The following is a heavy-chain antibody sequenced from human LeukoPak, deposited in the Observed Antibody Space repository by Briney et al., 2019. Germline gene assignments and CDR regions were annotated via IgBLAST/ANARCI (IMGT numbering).Heavy chain of an antibody. CDR1: GFTFSNYA. CDR3: ARALASSGYYSCFQH. CDR2: ISGSGVNT. J-gene: IGHJ1*01. D-gene: IGHD3-22*01. Sequence: GGSLRLSCAASGFTFSNYAMTWVREAPGKGLEWVSVISGSGVNTDYADSVKGRFTISRDNSKNTLSLQMNSLRAGDTAVYYCARALASSGYYSCFQHWGQGTLVTVSS. V-gene: IGHV3-23*01.